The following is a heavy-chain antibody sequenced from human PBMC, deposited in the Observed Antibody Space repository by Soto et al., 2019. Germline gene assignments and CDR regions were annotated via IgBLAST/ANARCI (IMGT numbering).Heavy chain of an antibody. CDR2: ISSSSSTI. Sequence: EVQLVESGGGLVQPGGSLRLSCAASGFTFSSYSMNWVRQAPGKGLEWVSYISSSSSTIYYADSVKGRFTISRDNAKNSLYLQMNSLRDEDTAVYYCVSIYDYGGNRRHFDIWGQGTMVTVSS. V-gene: IGHV3-48*02. J-gene: IGHJ3*02. CDR1: GFTFSSYS. D-gene: IGHD4-17*01. CDR3: VSIYDYGGNRRHFDI.